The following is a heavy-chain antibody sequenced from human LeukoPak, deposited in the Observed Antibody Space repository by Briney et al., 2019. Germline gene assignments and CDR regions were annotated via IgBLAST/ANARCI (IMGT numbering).Heavy chain of an antibody. D-gene: IGHD3-22*01. CDR3: ARGRRYYDTLFDY. Sequence: SETLSLTCSVSGGSISSYSWSWIRQPPGKGLEWIGYICYSGSANYNPSLKSRVTISVDTSKNQFSLKLSSVTAADTAVYYCARGRRYYDTLFDYWGQGTLVTVSS. J-gene: IGHJ4*02. V-gene: IGHV4-59*01. CDR2: ICYSGSA. CDR1: GGSISSYS.